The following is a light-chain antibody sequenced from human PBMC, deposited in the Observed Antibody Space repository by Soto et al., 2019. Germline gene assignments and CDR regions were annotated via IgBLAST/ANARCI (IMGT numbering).Light chain of an antibody. CDR1: SSNIGRNS. CDR3: AAWDDSLNEYV. J-gene: IGLJ1*01. Sequence: QSALTQAPSVSGTPGQRVTITCSGSSSNIGRNSVNWYQYLPGTAPKLLTHGNNHRPSGVPDRFSGSKSGTSASLAISGLQPEDEADYCCAAWDDSLNEYVLGDGTKVT. V-gene: IGLV1-44*01. CDR2: GNN.